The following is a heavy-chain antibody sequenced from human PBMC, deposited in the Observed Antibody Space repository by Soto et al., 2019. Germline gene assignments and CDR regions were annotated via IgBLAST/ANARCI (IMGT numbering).Heavy chain of an antibody. V-gene: IGHV3-21*01. CDR1: GFTFSSYS. Sequence: PGGSLRLSCAASGFTFSSYSMNWVRQAPGKGLEWVSSISSSSSYIYYADSVKGRFTISRDNAKNSLYLQMNSLRAEDTAVYYYARTHILCSSTSCYKSARGIDYWRQGTLVTV. CDR3: ARTHILCSSTSCYKSARGIDY. J-gene: IGHJ4*02. D-gene: IGHD2-2*02. CDR2: ISSSSSYI.